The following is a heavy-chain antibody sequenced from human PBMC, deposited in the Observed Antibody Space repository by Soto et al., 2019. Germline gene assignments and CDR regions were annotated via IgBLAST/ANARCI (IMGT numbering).Heavy chain of an antibody. CDR1: GYTFTSYG. CDR2: SSAYNGNT. J-gene: IGHJ3*02. CDR3: ARDHPRFQHPPPYLLVGPRAGAFDI. Sequence: QVQLVQSGAEVKKPGATVKGSCKASGYTFTSYGISWVRQAPGQVLEWMGWSSAYNGNTNSAQKLQGRVTMTTDTSTSPAYMELSSLRSDDTAVYYCARDHPRFQHPPPYLLVGPRAGAFDICGQGPMVTVSS. D-gene: IGHD1-26*01. V-gene: IGHV1-18*01.